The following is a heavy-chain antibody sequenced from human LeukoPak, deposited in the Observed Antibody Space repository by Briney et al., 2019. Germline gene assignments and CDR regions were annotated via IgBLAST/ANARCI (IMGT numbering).Heavy chain of an antibody. CDR1: GYTFTSYY. J-gene: IGHJ6*02. CDR3: ATTLPVDTAMAPVATLYYGMGV. D-gene: IGHD5-18*01. V-gene: IGHV1-46*01. Sequence: ASVKVSCKASGYTFTSYYMHWVRQAPGQGLEWMGIINPSGGGTSYAQKFQGRVTMTRDTSTSTVYMELSSLRSEDTAVYYCATTLPVDTAMAPVATLYYGMGVWGQGTTVTVSS. CDR2: INPSGGGT.